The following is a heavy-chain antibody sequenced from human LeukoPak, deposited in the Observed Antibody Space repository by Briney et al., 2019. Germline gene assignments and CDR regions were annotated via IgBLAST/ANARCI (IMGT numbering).Heavy chain of an antibody. CDR1: GFTFSPFA. CDR2: ISYDGSNK. V-gene: IGHV3-30-3*01. D-gene: IGHD4-17*01. J-gene: IGHJ4*02. Sequence: PGGSLRLSCAASGFTFSPFAMHWVRQAPGKGLEWVAIISYDGSNKYYADSVKGRFTISRDNSKNTLYLQMNSLRGEDTAMYYCATNDYGKYYFDYWGQGTLVTVSS. CDR3: ATNDYGKYYFDY.